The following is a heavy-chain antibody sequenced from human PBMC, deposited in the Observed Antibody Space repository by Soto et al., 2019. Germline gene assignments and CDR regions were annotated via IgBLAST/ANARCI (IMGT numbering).Heavy chain of an antibody. Sequence: SEILRDSCTVSGGFIISDYWIWIRQPPGQGLEWIGYIYYSGSTNYNPSLRSRVTISLDTSKKQFSLKLSSVTAADTAVYYCARDILTGRMGMDVWGQGTTVTVSS. CDR1: GGFIISDY. CDR3: ARDILTGRMGMDV. V-gene: IGHV4-59*01. J-gene: IGHJ6*02. D-gene: IGHD3-9*01. CDR2: IYYSGST.